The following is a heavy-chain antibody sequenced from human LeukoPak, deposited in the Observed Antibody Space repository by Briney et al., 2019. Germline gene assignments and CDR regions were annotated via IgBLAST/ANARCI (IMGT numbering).Heavy chain of an antibody. Sequence: SVKVSCKASGGTFSSYAISWVRQAPGQGLEWMGGIIPIFGTANYAQKFQGRVTTTADESTSTAYMELSSLRSEDTAVYYCARVETSRGAAHVYYMDVWGKGTTVTVSS. V-gene: IGHV1-69*01. CDR1: GGTFSSYA. J-gene: IGHJ6*03. D-gene: IGHD4/OR15-4a*01. CDR2: IIPIFGTA. CDR3: ARVETSRGAAHVYYMDV.